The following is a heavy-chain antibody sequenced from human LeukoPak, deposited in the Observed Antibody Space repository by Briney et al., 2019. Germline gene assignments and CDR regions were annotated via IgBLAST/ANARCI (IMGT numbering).Heavy chain of an antibody. CDR3: VRDHDTYSHQNRGPTFDL. CDR1: GFSFNTYA. Sequence: GASLRLSCAASGFSFNTYAMTWVRQAPLKGLEWISVISGSGGNTFYTNSVKGRFTISRDNAKNMVYLQMNNLTADDTAVYFCVRDHDTYSHQNRGPTFDLWGQGTLVTVSS. CDR2: ISGSGGNT. J-gene: IGHJ4*02. D-gene: IGHD2-21*01. V-gene: IGHV3-23*01.